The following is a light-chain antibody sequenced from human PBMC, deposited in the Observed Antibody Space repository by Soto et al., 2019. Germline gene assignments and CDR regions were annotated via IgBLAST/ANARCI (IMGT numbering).Light chain of an antibody. Sequence: EIVLTQSPATLSLSPGEIATLSCMASQSVSSYLAWYQQKPGQAPRLLIYDASNRATGIPARFSGSGSGTDFTLTISRLEPEDFAVYYCQQYGSSPPWTFGQGTKVDI. CDR3: QQYGSSPPWT. CDR1: QSVSSY. J-gene: IGKJ1*01. CDR2: DAS. V-gene: IGKV3-20*01.